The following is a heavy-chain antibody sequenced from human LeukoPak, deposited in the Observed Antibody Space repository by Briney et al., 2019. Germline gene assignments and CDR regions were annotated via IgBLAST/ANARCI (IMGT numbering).Heavy chain of an antibody. J-gene: IGHJ5*02. Sequence: SETLSLTCTVSGGSISSSSYYWGWIRQPPGKGQEWIGSIYYSGSTYYNPSLKSRVTISVDTSKNQFSLKLSSVTAADTAVYYCARAQNIYETNWFDPWGQGTLVTVSS. CDR2: IYYSGST. D-gene: IGHD2/OR15-2a*01. CDR3: ARAQNIYETNWFDP. CDR1: GGSISSSSYY. V-gene: IGHV4-39*07.